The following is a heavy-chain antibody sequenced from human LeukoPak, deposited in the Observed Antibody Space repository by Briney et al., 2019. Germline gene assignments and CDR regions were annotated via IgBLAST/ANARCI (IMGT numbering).Heavy chain of an antibody. D-gene: IGHD5-12*01. CDR1: GFTFSDYY. J-gene: IGHJ3*02. Sequence: LPLSRAASGFTFSDYYMSWIRQPPGKGLEWIGYIYSSGSTNYSPSLKSRVTISVDTSKNQFSLKLYSVTAADTAVYYCARRYSGYGNAFDIWGQGTMVTVSS. V-gene: IGHV4-59*08. CDR2: IYSSGST. CDR3: ARRYSGYGNAFDI.